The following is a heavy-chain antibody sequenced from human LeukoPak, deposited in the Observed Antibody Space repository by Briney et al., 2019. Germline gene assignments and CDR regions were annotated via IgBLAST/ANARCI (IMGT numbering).Heavy chain of an antibody. J-gene: IGHJ3*02. Sequence: KPSETLSLTCTVSGGSISSYYWSWIRQPPGKGLEWIGYIYYSGSTNYNPSLKSRVTISVDTSKNQFSLKLSSVTAADTAVYYCARHGTVWDAFDIWGQGTMVTVSS. CDR2: IYYSGST. D-gene: IGHD4-17*01. V-gene: IGHV4-59*08. CDR3: ARHGTVWDAFDI. CDR1: GGSISSYY.